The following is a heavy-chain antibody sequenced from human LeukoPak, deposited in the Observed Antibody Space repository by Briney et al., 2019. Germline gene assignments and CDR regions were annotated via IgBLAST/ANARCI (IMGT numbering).Heavy chain of an antibody. J-gene: IGHJ4*02. Sequence: GGSLRLSCAASGFIFSSYWMHWVRQAPGKGLIWVSRINSDGNSTSYADSVKGRFTISRDNAKNTLYLQMNSLRAEDTAVYYCAKLASSSWYLDYWGQGTLVTVSS. CDR1: GFIFSSYW. CDR2: INSDGNST. V-gene: IGHV3-74*01. D-gene: IGHD6-13*01. CDR3: AKLASSSWYLDY.